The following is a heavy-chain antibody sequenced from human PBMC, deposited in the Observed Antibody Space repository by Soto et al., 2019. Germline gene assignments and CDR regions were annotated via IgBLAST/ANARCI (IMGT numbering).Heavy chain of an antibody. V-gene: IGHV3-33*01. J-gene: IGHJ4*02. D-gene: IGHD2-15*01. CDR2: IGYDGSNK. Sequence: GGSMRLSCAAAGFTISSYGMHWVRPAPGKGLKWVTVIGYDGSNKYYADSLKGRFTISRENSKNTLYLQMNSLRAEDTAVYYCARDHRPGVVVVAADYWGQGTLVTVSS. CDR1: GFTISSYG. CDR3: ARDHRPGVVVVAADY.